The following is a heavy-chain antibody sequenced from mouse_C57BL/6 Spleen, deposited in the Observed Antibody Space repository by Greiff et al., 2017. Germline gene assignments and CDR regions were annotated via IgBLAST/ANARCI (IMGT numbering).Heavy chain of an antibody. CDR1: GYTFTSYW. CDR3: ASSAHYYGSRYWYFDV. V-gene: IGHV1-64*01. Sequence: VQLQQPGAELVKPGASVKLSCKASGYTFTSYWMHWVKQRPGQGLEWIGMIHPNSGSTNYNEKFKSKATLTVDKSSSTAYMQLSSLTSEDSAVYYCASSAHYYGSRYWYFDVWGTGTTVTVSS. CDR2: IHPNSGST. J-gene: IGHJ1*03. D-gene: IGHD1-1*01.